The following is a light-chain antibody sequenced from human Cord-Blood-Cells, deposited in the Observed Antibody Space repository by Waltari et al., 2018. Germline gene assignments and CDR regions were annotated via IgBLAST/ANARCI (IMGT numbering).Light chain of an antibody. Sequence: QSVLTQPPSVSGAPGQRVTIACTGSSSNIGAGYDVHWYQQLPGTAPKPLIYGNSNRTSGVPDRFSGSKSGTSASLAITGLQAEDEADYYCQSYDSSLSGSVFGGGTKLTVL. V-gene: IGLV1-40*01. J-gene: IGLJ2*01. CDR1: SSNIGAGYD. CDR2: GNS. CDR3: QSYDSSLSGSV.